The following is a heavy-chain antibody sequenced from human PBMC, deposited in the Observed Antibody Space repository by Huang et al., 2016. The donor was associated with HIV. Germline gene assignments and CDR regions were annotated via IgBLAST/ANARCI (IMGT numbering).Heavy chain of an antibody. CDR1: VGSISSGGSS. CDR3: ARGYDDFWSGPTHWYFDL. J-gene: IGHJ2*01. D-gene: IGHD3-3*01. V-gene: IGHV4-30-4*08. Sequence: QVQLQESGPGLVKPSQTLSLTCTVSVGSISSGGSSWSWLRQPPGKGLEWIGYIYYSGSTYYNPSLKSRGTIAVDTSKNQFSLKRSSVTAADTAVYYCARGYDDFWSGPTHWYFDLWGRGTLVTVSS. CDR2: IYYSGST.